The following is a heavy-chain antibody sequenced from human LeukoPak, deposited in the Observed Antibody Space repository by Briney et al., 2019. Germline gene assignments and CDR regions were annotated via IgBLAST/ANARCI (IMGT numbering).Heavy chain of an antibody. CDR3: ATGVGATKQVDY. Sequence: GASVKVSCKVSGYTLTELSMHWVRQAPGKGLEWMGGFDPEDGETIYAQKFQGRVTMTEDTSTDTACMELSSLRSEDTAVYYCATGVGATKQVDYWGQGTLVTVSS. CDR2: FDPEDGET. V-gene: IGHV1-24*01. D-gene: IGHD1-26*01. J-gene: IGHJ4*02. CDR1: GYTLTELS.